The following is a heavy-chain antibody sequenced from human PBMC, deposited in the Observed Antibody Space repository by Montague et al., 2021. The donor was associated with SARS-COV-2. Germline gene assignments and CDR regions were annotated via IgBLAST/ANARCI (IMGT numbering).Heavy chain of an antibody. V-gene: IGHV4-34*01. CDR1: GGSFSNYY. CDR2: VNQSGTT. Sequence: SETLSLTCAISGGSFSNYYWSWIRQPPGKGLEWIGEVNQSGTTIYNPSVKSGVTISEDTSKNRFYLRLNSFTAADTAVYYCARGRQPVVVPGAGPAGRAFDIWGQGTMVTVSS. CDR3: ARGRQPVVVPGAGPAGRAFDI. J-gene: IGHJ3*02. D-gene: IGHD2-2*01.